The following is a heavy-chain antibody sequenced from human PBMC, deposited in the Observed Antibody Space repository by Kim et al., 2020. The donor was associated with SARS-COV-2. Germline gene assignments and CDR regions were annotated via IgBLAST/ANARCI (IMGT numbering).Heavy chain of an antibody. J-gene: IGHJ6*02. CDR1: GYSFTSYW. V-gene: IGHV5-51*01. CDR3: ARSYGDYFARPNGMDV. D-gene: IGHD4-17*01. Sequence: GESLKISCKGSGYSFTSYWIGWVRQMPGKGLEWMGIIYPGDSDTRYSPSFQGQVTISADKSISTAYLQWSSLKASDTAMYYCARSYGDYFARPNGMDVWGQGTTVTVSS. CDR2: IYPGDSDT.